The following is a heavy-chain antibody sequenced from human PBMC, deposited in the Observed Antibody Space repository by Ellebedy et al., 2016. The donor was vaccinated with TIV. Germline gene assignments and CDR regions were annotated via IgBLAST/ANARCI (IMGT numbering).Heavy chain of an antibody. CDR1: GFTFSSYG. Sequence: GGSLRLXXAAPGFTFSSYGMHWVRQAPGKGLEWVAVISYDGSNKYYADSVKGRFTISRNNSKNTLYLQMNSLRAEDTAVYYCAKGHRRIVAVPAVLPFDYWGQGTLVTVSS. V-gene: IGHV3-30*18. J-gene: IGHJ4*02. CDR2: ISYDGSNK. D-gene: IGHD2-2*01. CDR3: AKGHRRIVAVPAVLPFDY.